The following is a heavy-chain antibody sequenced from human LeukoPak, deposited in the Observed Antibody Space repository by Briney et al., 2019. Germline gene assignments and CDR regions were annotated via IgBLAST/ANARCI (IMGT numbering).Heavy chain of an antibody. J-gene: IGHJ6*02. CDR1: GFTFSSYS. V-gene: IGHV3-21*01. CDR3: ARDRYYYDSSGTSVDRYYYYGMDV. Sequence: GGSLRLSCAASGFTFSSYSVNWVRQAPGKGLEWVSSISSSSSYIYYADSVKGRFTISRDNAKNSLYLQMNSLRAEDTAVYYCARDRYYYDSSGTSVDRYYYYGMDVWGQGTTVTVSS. D-gene: IGHD3-22*01. CDR2: ISSSSSYI.